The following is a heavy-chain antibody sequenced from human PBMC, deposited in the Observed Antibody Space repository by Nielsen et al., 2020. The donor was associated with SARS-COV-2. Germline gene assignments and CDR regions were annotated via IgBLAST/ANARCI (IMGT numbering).Heavy chain of an antibody. Sequence: GSLRLSCAASGFTFSSYWMSWVRQAPGKGLEWVANIKQDESEKYYVDSVKGRFTISRDNAKNSLYLQMNSLRAEDTAVYYCARWDSYGFYYFDYWGQGTLVTVSS. CDR2: IKQDESEK. CDR3: ARWDSYGFYYFDY. CDR1: GFTFSSYW. V-gene: IGHV3-7*01. D-gene: IGHD5-18*01. J-gene: IGHJ4*02.